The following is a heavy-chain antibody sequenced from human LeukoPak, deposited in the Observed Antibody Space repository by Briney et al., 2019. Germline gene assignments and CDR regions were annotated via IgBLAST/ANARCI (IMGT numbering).Heavy chain of an antibody. J-gene: IGHJ4*02. V-gene: IGHV4-30-4*01. CDR2: IFYSGTT. Sequence: SETLSLTCTVSGGSISSGDYYWSWIRQPPGKGLEWIGYIFYSGTTYHNPSLKSRVTISVDTSKNQFSLKLSSVTAADTAVYYCARTYGSGSYYSLDQWGQGTLVTVSS. CDR1: GGSISSGDYY. D-gene: IGHD3-10*01. CDR3: ARTYGSGSYYSLDQ.